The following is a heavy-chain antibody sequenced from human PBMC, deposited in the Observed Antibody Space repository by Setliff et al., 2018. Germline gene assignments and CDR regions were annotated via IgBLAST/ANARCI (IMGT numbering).Heavy chain of an antibody. D-gene: IGHD2-15*01. J-gene: IGHJ4*02. Sequence: SETLSLTCAVSGFSISSGYYWGWIRQPPGKGLEWIVNIHHSGKAYYNPSLKSRVTMSVDTSKNHVSLKLSSVTAADTAVYYCARTCSGSGCYAGLESWGQGTPVTVSS. V-gene: IGHV4-38-2*01. CDR1: GFSISSGYY. CDR2: IHHSGKA. CDR3: ARTCSGSGCYAGLES.